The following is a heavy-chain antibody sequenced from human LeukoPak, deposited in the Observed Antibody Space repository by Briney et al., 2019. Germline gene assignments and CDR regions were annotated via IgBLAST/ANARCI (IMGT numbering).Heavy chain of an antibody. CDR2: INQDGSEK. J-gene: IGHJ4*02. V-gene: IGHV3-7*03. D-gene: IGHD3-10*01. CDR1: GFTFSSYG. Sequence: GGSLRLSCAASGFTFSSYGMSWVRQAPGKGLEWVANINQDGSEKNSVDSVRGRFTISRDNAKNSLYLEMNSLRAEDTAVYYCARDALWGGSGSYYGHWGQGTLVTVSS. CDR3: ARDALWGGSGSYYGH.